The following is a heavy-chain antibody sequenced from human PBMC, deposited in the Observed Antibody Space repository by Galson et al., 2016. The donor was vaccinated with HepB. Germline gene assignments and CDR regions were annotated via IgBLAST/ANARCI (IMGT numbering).Heavy chain of an antibody. D-gene: IGHD6-19*01. Sequence: SLRLSCAVSGFTFSSFALSWVRQAPGKGLEWVSGVSGRGGSTSYADSVKGRVTISRDNSKNTLYLQFNSLRAEDTAMYYCAKDHRERQWLAAGAFDVWGQGTMVTVSS. CDR3: AKDHRERQWLAAGAFDV. J-gene: IGHJ3*01. V-gene: IGHV3-23*01. CDR2: VSGRGGST. CDR1: GFTFSSFA.